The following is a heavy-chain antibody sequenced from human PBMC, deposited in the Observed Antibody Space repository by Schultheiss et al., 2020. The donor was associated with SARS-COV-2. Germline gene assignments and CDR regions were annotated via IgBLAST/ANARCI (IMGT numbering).Heavy chain of an antibody. CDR1: GGTFSSYA. V-gene: IGHV1-69*13. CDR2: IIPIFGTA. D-gene: IGHD1-20*01. J-gene: IGHJ4*02. Sequence: SVKVSCKASGGTFSSYAISWVRQAPGQGLEWMGGIIPIFGTANYAQKFQGRVTITADESTSTAYMELSSLRSEDTAVYYCALLDNWTGAYFDYWGQGTLVTVSS. CDR3: ALLDNWTGAYFDY.